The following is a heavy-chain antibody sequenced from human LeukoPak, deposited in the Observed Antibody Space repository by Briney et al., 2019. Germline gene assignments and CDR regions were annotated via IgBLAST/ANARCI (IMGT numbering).Heavy chain of an antibody. CDR2: IYYSGST. V-gene: IGHV4-59*12. CDR3: ARRSRGILSPFDI. Sequence: SETLSLTCTVSGGSISSYYWSWIRQPPGKGLEWIGYIYYSGSTNYNPSLKSRVTISVDTSKNQFSLKLSSVTAADTAVYYCARRSRGILSPFDIWGQGTMVTVSS. CDR1: GGSISSYY. D-gene: IGHD6-13*01. J-gene: IGHJ3*02.